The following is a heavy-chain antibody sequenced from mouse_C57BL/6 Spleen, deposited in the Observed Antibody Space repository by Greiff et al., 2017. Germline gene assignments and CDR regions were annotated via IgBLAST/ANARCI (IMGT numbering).Heavy chain of an antibody. CDR3: ARGPTVVAFDY. CDR2: IYPGDGDT. V-gene: IGHV1-82*01. J-gene: IGHJ2*01. Sequence: QVQLQQSGPELVKPGASVKISCKASGYAFSSSWMNWVKQRPGKGLEWIGRIYPGDGDTNYNGKFKGKATLTADKSSSTAYMQLSSLTSEDSAVYFCARGPTVVAFDYWGQGTTLTVSS. D-gene: IGHD1-1*01. CDR1: GYAFSSSW.